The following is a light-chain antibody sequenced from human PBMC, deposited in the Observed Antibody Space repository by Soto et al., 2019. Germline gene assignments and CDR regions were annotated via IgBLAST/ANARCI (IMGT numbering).Light chain of an antibody. CDR1: QSVSSN. J-gene: IGKJ1*01. Sequence: EIVMTQSPATLSVSPGERATLSCRASQSVSSNLAWYQQKPGQAPRLLIYGTSTRATVIPARFSGSGSGTEFTLTIRSLQSEDFAVYYCQQYNNWPPWTFGQVTKVEIK. CDR2: GTS. CDR3: QQYNNWPPWT. V-gene: IGKV3-15*01.